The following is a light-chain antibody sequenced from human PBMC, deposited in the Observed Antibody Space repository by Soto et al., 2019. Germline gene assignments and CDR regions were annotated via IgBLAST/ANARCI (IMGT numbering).Light chain of an antibody. CDR2: GAS. Sequence: EIVMTQSPATLSVSPGERATLSCRASQSISNNLAWYQQKPGQAPRLLVHGASTRATGIPVRFSGSGSGTEFTLTISSLQSEDFAVYYCPQYNTWPPCTFGQGTKLEIK. CDR3: PQYNTWPPCT. CDR1: QSISNN. V-gene: IGKV3-15*01. J-gene: IGKJ2*02.